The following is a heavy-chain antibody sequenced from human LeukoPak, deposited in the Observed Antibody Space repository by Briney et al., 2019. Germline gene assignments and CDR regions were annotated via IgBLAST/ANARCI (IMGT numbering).Heavy chain of an antibody. J-gene: IGHJ4*02. Sequence: ASVKVSCKTSGYIFPTYGITWVRQAPGQGLEWMGWISAYNGDTNYAQKLQGRVKMTTDTSTSTAYMELRSLRSDDTAVYYCARASYSYDINGWVPFDYWGQGTLVTVSS. CDR3: ARASYSYDINGWVPFDY. D-gene: IGHD3-22*01. V-gene: IGHV1-18*01. CDR2: ISAYNGDT. CDR1: GYIFPTYG.